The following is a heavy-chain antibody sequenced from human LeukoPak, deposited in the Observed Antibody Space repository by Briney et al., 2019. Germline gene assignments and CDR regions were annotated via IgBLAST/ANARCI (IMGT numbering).Heavy chain of an antibody. CDR3: AKDSGRITMVRGVILPPYYFDY. CDR1: GFTFSSYA. CDR2: ISGSGGRT. V-gene: IGHV3-64*01. Sequence: GGSLRLSCAASGFTFSSYAMHWVRQAPGKGLQYVSAISGSGGRTYYANSVKGRFTISRDNSKNTLYLQMGSLRAEDMAVYYCAKDSGRITMVRGVILPPYYFDYWGQGTLVTVSS. J-gene: IGHJ4*02. D-gene: IGHD3-10*01.